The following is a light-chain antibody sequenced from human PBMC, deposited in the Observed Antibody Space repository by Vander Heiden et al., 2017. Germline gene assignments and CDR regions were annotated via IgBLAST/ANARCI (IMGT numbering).Light chain of an antibody. CDR3: QKYNSAPRT. V-gene: IGKV1-27*01. CDR2: AAS. CDR1: QGISNY. Sequence: DLQMTQSPSSLSASVGDRVTITCPASQGISNYLAWYQQKPGKVPKLLIYAASTLQSGVPSRFSGSGSGTDFTLTISSLQPEDVATYYCQKYNSAPRTFGQGTKVEIK. J-gene: IGKJ1*01.